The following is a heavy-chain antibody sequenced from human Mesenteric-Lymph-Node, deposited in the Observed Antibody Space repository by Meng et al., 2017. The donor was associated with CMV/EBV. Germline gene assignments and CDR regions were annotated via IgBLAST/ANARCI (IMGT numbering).Heavy chain of an antibody. CDR2: ISSSSSTI. CDR3: AKHTIFGVGRYYYYAMDV. CDR1: GFTFSSYS. Sequence: GESLKISCAASGFTFSSYSMNWVRQAPGKGLEWVSYISSSSSTIYYADSVKGRFTISRDNAKNSLYLQMDSLRAEDTAVYYCAKHTIFGVGRYYYYAMDVWGQGTTVTVSS. D-gene: IGHD3-3*01. V-gene: IGHV3-48*04. J-gene: IGHJ6*02.